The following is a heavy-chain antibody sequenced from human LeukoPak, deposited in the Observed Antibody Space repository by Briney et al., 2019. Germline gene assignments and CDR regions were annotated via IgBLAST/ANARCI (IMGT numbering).Heavy chain of an antibody. CDR1: GFTFSSYS. J-gene: IGHJ4*02. D-gene: IGHD3-22*01. CDR2: ISSSSDTI. CDR3: ASPVSYDSSGPDY. Sequence: PGGSLRLSCAASGFTFSSYSMNRVRQAPGQGLEWVSYISSSSDTIYYADSVKGRFTVSRDNAKNSLYLQMNSLRAEDTAVYYCASPVSYDSSGPDYWGQGTLVTVSS. V-gene: IGHV3-48*01.